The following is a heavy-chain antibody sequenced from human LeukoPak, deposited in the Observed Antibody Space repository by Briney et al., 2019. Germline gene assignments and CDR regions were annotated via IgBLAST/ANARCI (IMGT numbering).Heavy chain of an antibody. Sequence: GGSLRLSCTASGISFSKFAMNWVRQAPGKGLEWVSSITSSVGDTFYADSVKGRFTISRDNSKNNLYLQMNSLRVEDTAVYYCASQRTTVGGYWGQGTLVTVSS. J-gene: IGHJ4*02. CDR3: ASQRTTVGGY. CDR2: ITSSVGDT. D-gene: IGHD4-11*01. V-gene: IGHV3-23*01. CDR1: GISFSKFA.